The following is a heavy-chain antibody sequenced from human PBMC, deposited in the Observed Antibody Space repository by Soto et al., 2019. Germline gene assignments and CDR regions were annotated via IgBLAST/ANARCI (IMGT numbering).Heavy chain of an antibody. CDR3: ARSLVVVAANTWFDP. CDR2: IYHSGST. V-gene: IGHV4-30-2*01. Sequence: PSETLSLTCAVSGGSISSGGYSWSWIRQPPGKGLEWIGYIYHSGSTYYNPSLKSRVTISVDRSKNQFSLKLSSVTAADTAVYYCARSLVVVAANTWFDPWGQGTLVTVSS. CDR1: GGSISSGGYS. D-gene: IGHD2-15*01. J-gene: IGHJ5*02.